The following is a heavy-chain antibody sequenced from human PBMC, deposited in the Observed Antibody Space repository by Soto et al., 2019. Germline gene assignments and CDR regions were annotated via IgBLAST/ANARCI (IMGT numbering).Heavy chain of an antibody. CDR2: ISSSSSTI. CDR3: ARGVSQALRFLEWSSHYYYYGMDV. J-gene: IGHJ6*02. D-gene: IGHD3-3*01. Sequence: VGSLRLSCAASGFTFSSYSMNWVRQAPGKGLEWVSYISSSSSTIYYADSVKGRFTISRDNAKNSLYLQMNSLRDEDTAVYCCARGVSQALRFLEWSSHYYYYGMDVWGQGTTVTVSS. V-gene: IGHV3-48*02. CDR1: GFTFSSYS.